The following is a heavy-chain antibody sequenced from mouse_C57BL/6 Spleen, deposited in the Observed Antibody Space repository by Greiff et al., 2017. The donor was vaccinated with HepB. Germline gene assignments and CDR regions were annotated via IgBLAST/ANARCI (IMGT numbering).Heavy chain of an antibody. CDR2: IYPGDGDT. CDR1: GYAFSSYW. J-gene: IGHJ3*01. CDR3: ARSSYSNSAWFAY. D-gene: IGHD2-5*01. Sequence: QVHVKQSGAELVKPGASVKISCKASGYAFSSYWMNWVKQRPGKGLEWIGQIYPGDGDTNYNGKFKGKATLTADKSSSTAYMQLNSLTSEDSAVYFCARSSYSNSAWFAYWGQGTLVTVSA. V-gene: IGHV1-80*01.